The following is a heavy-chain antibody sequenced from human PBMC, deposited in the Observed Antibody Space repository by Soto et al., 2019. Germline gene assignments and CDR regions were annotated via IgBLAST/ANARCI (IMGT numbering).Heavy chain of an antibody. J-gene: IGHJ3*02. CDR3: AKDQSGAADI. CDR1: GASIRTYS. V-gene: IGHV4-4*07. D-gene: IGHD7-27*01. CDR2: MYTNGRT. Sequence: QVQLQESGPGLVEPSETLSLTCTVSGASIRTYSWSWIRQSAGKGLEWIGHMYTNGRTNYIPSLKSRITTSVDTSKNQFSLNLKFVTAADTAVYFCAKDQSGAADIWGQGTMVTVS.